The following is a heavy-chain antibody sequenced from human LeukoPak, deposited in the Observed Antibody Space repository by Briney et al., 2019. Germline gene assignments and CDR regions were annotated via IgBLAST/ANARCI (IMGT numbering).Heavy chain of an antibody. V-gene: IGHV3-11*04. CDR2: VTSSGSMI. D-gene: IGHD4-17*01. Sequence: GGSLRLSCAASGFTFSDYYMSWIRQAPGKGLEWVSCVTSSGSMIYYADSVKGRFTISRDNAKNSLYLQMNSLRAEDTAVYYCARDRDYGDYVLDYWGQGTLVTVSS. J-gene: IGHJ4*02. CDR3: ARDRDYGDYVLDY. CDR1: GFTFSDYY.